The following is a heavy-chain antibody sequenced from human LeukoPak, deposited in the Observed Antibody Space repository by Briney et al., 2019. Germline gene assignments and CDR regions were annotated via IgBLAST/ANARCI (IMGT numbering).Heavy chain of an antibody. D-gene: IGHD3-10*01. J-gene: IGHJ6*02. V-gene: IGHV3-33*01. CDR1: GFTFSSYG. CDR2: IWYDGSNK. Sequence: SGRSLRLSCAASGFTFSSYGMHWVRQAPGKGLERVAVIWYDGSNKYYADSVKGRFTISRDNSKNTLYLQMNSLRAEDTAVYYCARDFGWFGEYYYYGMDVWGQGTTVTVSS. CDR3: ARDFGWFGEYYYYGMDV.